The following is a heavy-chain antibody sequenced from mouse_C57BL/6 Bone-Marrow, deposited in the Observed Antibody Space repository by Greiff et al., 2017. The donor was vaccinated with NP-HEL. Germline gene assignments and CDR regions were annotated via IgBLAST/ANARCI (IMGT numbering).Heavy chain of an antibody. CDR1: GYTFTSYW. V-gene: IGHV1-69*01. CDR2: IDPSDSYT. J-gene: IGHJ4*01. Sequence: QVQLQQPGAELVMPGASVKLSCKASGYTFTSYWMHWVKQRPGQGLEWIGEIDPSDSYTNSNQKFKGKSTLTVDKSSSTAYMQLSSLTSEDSAVYYCARDGYDDPFYAMDYWGQGTSVTVSS. CDR3: ARDGYDDPFYAMDY. D-gene: IGHD2-2*01.